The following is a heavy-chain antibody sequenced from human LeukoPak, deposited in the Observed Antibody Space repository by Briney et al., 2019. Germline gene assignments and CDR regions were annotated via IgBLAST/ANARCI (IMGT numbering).Heavy chain of an antibody. Sequence: TPSETLSLTCTVSGGSISSGSYYWSWIRQPAGKGLEWIGRIYTSGSTNYNPSLKSRVTISVDTSKNQFSLKLSSVTAADTAVYYCAGGYSYGYDYWGQGTLVTVSS. V-gene: IGHV4-61*02. CDR1: GGSISSGSYY. J-gene: IGHJ4*02. CDR3: AGGYSYGYDY. CDR2: IYTSGST. D-gene: IGHD5-18*01.